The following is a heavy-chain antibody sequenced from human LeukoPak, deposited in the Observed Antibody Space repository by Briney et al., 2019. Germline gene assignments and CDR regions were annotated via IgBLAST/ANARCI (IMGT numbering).Heavy chain of an antibody. CDR2: SNPNGGST. V-gene: IGHV1-46*01. Sequence: ASVKVSCKASGYTLTNYYIHWVRQAPGQGLEWMGISNPNGGSTSYAQQFQGRVTMTRYTYTSTVYMELTSLRSEDTALYYCARLTRSGTAFDIWGQGTMVTVSS. CDR3: ARLTRSGTAFDI. D-gene: IGHD3-3*01. J-gene: IGHJ3*02. CDR1: GYTLTNYY.